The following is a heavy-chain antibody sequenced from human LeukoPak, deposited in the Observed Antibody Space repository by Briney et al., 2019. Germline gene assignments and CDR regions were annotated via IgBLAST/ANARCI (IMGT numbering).Heavy chain of an antibody. CDR3: ITDPGAWAPI. Sequence: GGSLTLSCVASGLTFSNAWMSWVRQAPGKGLEWVSRIKSKTDGETTDYAAPVKGRFTISRDDSKNTLYLQMNRLNIGDTAVYYCITDPGAWAPIWGQGTMVTVSS. J-gene: IGHJ3*02. CDR1: GLTFSNAW. V-gene: IGHV3-15*01. D-gene: IGHD1-26*01. CDR2: IKSKTDGETT.